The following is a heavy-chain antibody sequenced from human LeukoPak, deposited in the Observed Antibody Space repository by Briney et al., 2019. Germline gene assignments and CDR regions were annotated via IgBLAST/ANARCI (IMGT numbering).Heavy chain of an antibody. Sequence: ASVKVSCKASGYTFTSYGISWVRQAPGQGLEWMGWISAYNGNTNYAQKLQGRVTMTTDTSTSTAYMELRSLRSDDTAVYYCARPGADCGSAGCYTYPYYGLDVWGQGTTVTVSS. D-gene: IGHD2-2*02. CDR2: ISAYNGNT. CDR3: ARPGADCGSAGCYTYPYYGLDV. CDR1: GYTFTSYG. J-gene: IGHJ6*02. V-gene: IGHV1-18*01.